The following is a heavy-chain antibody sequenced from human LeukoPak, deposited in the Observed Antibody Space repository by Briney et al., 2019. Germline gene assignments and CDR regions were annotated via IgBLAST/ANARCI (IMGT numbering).Heavy chain of an antibody. CDR2: IYYSGST. V-gene: IGHV4-59*01. J-gene: IGHJ3*02. D-gene: IGHD3-22*01. CDR3: ARGPYYDSSGYLNDAFDI. Sequence: SETLSLTCTVSGGSISSYYWSWIRQPPGKGLEWIGYIYYSGSTNYNPSLKSRVTISVDTSKNQFSLKLSSVTAADTAVYYCARGPYYDSSGYLNDAFDIWGRGTMVTVSS. CDR1: GGSISSYY.